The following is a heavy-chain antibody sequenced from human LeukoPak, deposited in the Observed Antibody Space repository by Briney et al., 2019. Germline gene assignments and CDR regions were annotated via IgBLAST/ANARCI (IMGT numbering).Heavy chain of an antibody. CDR3: ATDLQLLDAFDI. D-gene: IGHD2-2*01. CDR2: IRYDGSNK. V-gene: IGHV3-30*02. J-gene: IGHJ3*02. Sequence: GGSLRLSCAASGFTFSSYGMHWVRQAPGKGLEWVAFIRYDGSNKYYADSVKGRFTISRDNSKNTLYLQMNSLRAEDTAVYYCATDLQLLDAFDIWGQGTMVTVSS. CDR1: GFTFSSYG.